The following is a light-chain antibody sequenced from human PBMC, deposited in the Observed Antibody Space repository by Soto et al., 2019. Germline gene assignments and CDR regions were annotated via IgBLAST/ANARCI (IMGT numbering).Light chain of an antibody. V-gene: IGLV2-8*01. J-gene: IGLJ1*01. CDR2: EVS. CDR3: SSYARSSNFRV. CDR1: SSDVGGYNN. Sequence: LTQPPSASWSTGQSVTIACTETSSDVGGYNNVSWYQQHPGKAPKLMIDEVSKRPSGVPDRFSGSKSGNTASLTVSGLQAEDEADYYCSSYARSSNFRVFGTGTKVTVL.